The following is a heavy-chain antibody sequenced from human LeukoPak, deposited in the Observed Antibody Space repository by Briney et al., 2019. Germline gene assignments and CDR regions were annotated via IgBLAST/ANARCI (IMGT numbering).Heavy chain of an antibody. Sequence: PSETLSLTCAVYGGSFSGYYWSWIRQPPGKGLEWIGEINHSGSTNYNPSLKSRVTISVDTSKNQFSLKLRSVTAADTAVYYCARAYSPRVTCSGGSCYVWFDPWGQGTLVTVSS. CDR1: GGSFSGYY. CDR3: ARAYSPRVTCSGGSCYVWFDP. CDR2: INHSGST. V-gene: IGHV4-34*01. J-gene: IGHJ5*02. D-gene: IGHD2-15*01.